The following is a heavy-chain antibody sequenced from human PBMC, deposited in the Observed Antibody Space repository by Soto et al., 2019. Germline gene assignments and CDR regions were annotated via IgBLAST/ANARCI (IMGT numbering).Heavy chain of an antibody. Sequence: QLQLQESGPGLVKPSETLSLTCTVSGGSISSSSYYWGWIRQPPGKGLEWIGSIYYSGSTYYNPSLKSRVTISVDTSKNQFALKLSSVTAADTALYYCARQYSSSPRWFDPWGQGTLVTVSS. V-gene: IGHV4-39*01. D-gene: IGHD6-6*01. CDR2: IYYSGST. J-gene: IGHJ5*02. CDR3: ARQYSSSPRWFDP. CDR1: GGSISSSSYY.